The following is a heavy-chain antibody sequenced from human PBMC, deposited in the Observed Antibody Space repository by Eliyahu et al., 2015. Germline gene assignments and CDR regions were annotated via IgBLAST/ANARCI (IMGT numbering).Heavy chain of an antibody. CDR3: SRDYHSYFDY. J-gene: IGHJ4*02. Sequence: ASGFTFSHSWMTWVRQAPGKPLEWVANIKQDGSGKYYVDSVKGRFTISRDNAKNSLYLQMNSLRAEDTAVYYCSRDYHSYFDYWGQGTPVTVSS. V-gene: IGHV3-7*01. CDR1: GFTFSHSW. CDR2: IKQDGSGK. D-gene: IGHD1-14*01.